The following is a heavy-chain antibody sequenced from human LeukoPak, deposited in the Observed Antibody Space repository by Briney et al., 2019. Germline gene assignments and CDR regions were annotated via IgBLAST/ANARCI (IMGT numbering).Heavy chain of an antibody. D-gene: IGHD4-17*01. CDR3: ARDATTVITLPYYFDF. J-gene: IGHJ4*02. CDR2: INDRGRT. CDR1: GGSFSVYH. V-gene: IGHV4-34*01. Sequence: SETLSLTCAVHGGSFSVYHWNWIRQSPGKGLEWIGEINDRGRTNYNPSLKSRVTLSVDTSNKQFSLKLSAVTAADTAVYYCARDATTVITLPYYFDFWGQGTLVTVSS.